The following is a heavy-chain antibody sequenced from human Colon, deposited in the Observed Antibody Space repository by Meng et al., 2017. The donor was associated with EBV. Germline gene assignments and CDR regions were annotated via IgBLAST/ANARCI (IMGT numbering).Heavy chain of an antibody. CDR3: ASPLGILGIVDL. CDR2: IYYSGST. Sequence: LPLQDSGPGLVKPSETLSLTCTVSGGSISSSSYYRGWIRQPPGKGLEWIGSIYYSGSTYYNPSLKSRVTISVDTSKNQFSLKLSSVTAADTAVYYCASPLGILGIVDLWGRGTLVTVSS. D-gene: IGHD7-27*01. V-gene: IGHV4-39*01. CDR1: GGSISSSSYY. J-gene: IGHJ2*01.